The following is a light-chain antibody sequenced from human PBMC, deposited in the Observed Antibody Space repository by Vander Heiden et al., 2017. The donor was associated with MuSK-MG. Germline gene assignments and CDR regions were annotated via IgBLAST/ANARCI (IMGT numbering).Light chain of an antibody. CDR3: QQYGSSPLT. J-gene: IGKJ4*01. Sequence: EIVLTQSPGTLSLSPGERATLSCRASQSVSSSYLAWYQQTPGQAPRLLIYGASSRATGMPDRFSGSGSGTDFTLTISRLEPEDFAVYYCQQYGSSPLTFGGGTQVEIK. CDR2: GAS. V-gene: IGKV3-20*01. CDR1: QSVSSSY.